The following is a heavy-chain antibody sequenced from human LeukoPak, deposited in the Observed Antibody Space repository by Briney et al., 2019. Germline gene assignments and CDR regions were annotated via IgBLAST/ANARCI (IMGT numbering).Heavy chain of an antibody. Sequence: GASLRLSCAASGFTFSSAWMSWVRQAPGKGREWGANIKQDGSKKYYVDSVKGRFTISIDNAKNSLYLQMNSLRAEDTAVYYCARRVYSSNWTTKANDAFDIWGQGTMVTVSS. V-gene: IGHV3-7*01. CDR1: GFTFSSAW. CDR2: IKQDGSKK. J-gene: IGHJ3*02. D-gene: IGHD6-13*01. CDR3: ARRVYSSNWTTKANDAFDI.